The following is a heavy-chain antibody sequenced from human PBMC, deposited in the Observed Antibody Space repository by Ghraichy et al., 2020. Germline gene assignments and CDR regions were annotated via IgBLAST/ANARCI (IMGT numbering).Heavy chain of an antibody. J-gene: IGHJ6*02. CDR2: IKQDGSEK. D-gene: IGHD3-16*02. Sequence: GESLNISCAASGFTFSSYWMSWVRQAPGKGLEWVANIKQDGSEKYYVDSVKGRFTISRDNAKNSLYLQMNSLRAEDTAVYYCARDPPTLTYYDYVWGSYRPPGGMDVWGQGTTVTVSS. CDR3: ARDPPTLTYYDYVWGSYRPPGGMDV. V-gene: IGHV3-7*03. CDR1: GFTFSSYW.